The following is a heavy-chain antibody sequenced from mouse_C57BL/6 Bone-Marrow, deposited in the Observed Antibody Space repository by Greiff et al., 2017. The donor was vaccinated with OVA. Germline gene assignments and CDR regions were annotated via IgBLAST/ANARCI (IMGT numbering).Heavy chain of an antibody. CDR1: GYTFTDYY. Sequence: QVQLQQSGAELVKPGASVKISCKASGYTFTDYYINWVKQRPGQGLEWIGKIGPGSGSTYYNEKFKGKATLTADKSSSTAYMQVSSLTSEDSAIYYCARRMGSSYYWYFDVWGTGTTVTVSS. D-gene: IGHD1-1*01. CDR2: IGPGSGST. CDR3: ARRMGSSYYWYFDV. J-gene: IGHJ1*03. V-gene: IGHV1-77*01.